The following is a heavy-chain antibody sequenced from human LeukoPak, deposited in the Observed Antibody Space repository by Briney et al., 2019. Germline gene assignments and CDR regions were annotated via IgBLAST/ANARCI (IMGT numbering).Heavy chain of an antibody. CDR2: ISYDGSNK. Sequence: GGSLRLSCAASGFTFSSYAMHWVRQAPGKGLEWVAVISYDGSNKYYADSVKGRFTISRDNSKNTLYLQMNSLRAEDTAVYYCARALKRKIGYCSSTSCYGGGYYFDYWGQGTLVTVSS. CDR1: GFTFSSYA. V-gene: IGHV3-30-3*01. CDR3: ARALKRKIGYCSSTSCYGGGYYFDY. J-gene: IGHJ4*02. D-gene: IGHD2-2*01.